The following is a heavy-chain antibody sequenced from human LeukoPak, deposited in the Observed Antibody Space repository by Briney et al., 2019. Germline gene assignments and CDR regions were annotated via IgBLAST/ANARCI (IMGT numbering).Heavy chain of an antibody. CDR3: ARGFSRGYSGYDYVKDYYYMDV. J-gene: IGHJ6*03. CDR1: GGTFSSYA. CDR2: IIPIFGTA. D-gene: IGHD5-12*01. Sequence: GASVKVSCKASGGTFSSYAISWVRRAPGQGLEWMGGIIPIFGTANYAQKFQGRVTITTDESTSTAYMELSSLRSEDTAVYYCARGFSRGYSGYDYVKDYYYMDVWGKGTTVTVSS. V-gene: IGHV1-69*05.